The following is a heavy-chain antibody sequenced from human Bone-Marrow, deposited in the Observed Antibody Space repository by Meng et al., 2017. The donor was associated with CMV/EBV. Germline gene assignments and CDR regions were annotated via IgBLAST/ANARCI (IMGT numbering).Heavy chain of an antibody. J-gene: IGHJ4*02. Sequence: GGSLRLSCAASGFTFSSYEMNWVRQAPGKGLEWVSYISSSGSTIYYADSVKGRFTISRDNAKNSLYLQMNSLRAEDTAVYYCARDRSRGYGFDYWGQGTLVTVSS. CDR3: ARDRSRGYGFDY. CDR1: GFTFSSYE. D-gene: IGHD5-12*01. V-gene: IGHV3-48*03. CDR2: ISSSGSTI.